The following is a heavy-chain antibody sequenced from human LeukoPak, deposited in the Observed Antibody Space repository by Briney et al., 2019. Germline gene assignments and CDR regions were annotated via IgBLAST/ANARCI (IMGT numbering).Heavy chain of an antibody. J-gene: IGHJ4*02. Sequence: GGSLRLSCAASGFTFSSYAMSWVRQAPGKGLEWVSTISYSGGSTNYADSWKGRLTISRDNSKNTPYLQMNSLRAEDTAVYYCAKGRGTPYYFDYWGQGTLVTVSS. V-gene: IGHV3-23*01. CDR1: GFTFSSYA. CDR3: AKGRGTPYYFDY. CDR2: ISYSGGST. D-gene: IGHD1-1*01.